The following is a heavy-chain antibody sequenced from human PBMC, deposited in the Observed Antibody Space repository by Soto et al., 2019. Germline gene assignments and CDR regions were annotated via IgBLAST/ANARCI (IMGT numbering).Heavy chain of an antibody. V-gene: IGHV3-30*03. D-gene: IGHD1-7*01. Sequence: GGSLRLSCAASGFTFSSYGMHWVRQAPGKGLEWVAVISYDGSNKYYADSVKGRFTISRDNSKNTLYLQMNSLRAEDTAVYYCARTNLELGWFDPWGQGTLVSVSS. J-gene: IGHJ5*02. CDR3: ARTNLELGWFDP. CDR1: GFTFSSYG. CDR2: ISYDGSNK.